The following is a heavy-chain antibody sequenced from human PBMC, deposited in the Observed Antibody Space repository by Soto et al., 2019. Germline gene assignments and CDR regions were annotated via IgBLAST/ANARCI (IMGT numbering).Heavy chain of an antibody. CDR2: MNPHSGNT. J-gene: IGHJ3*02. CDR3: ARVRAVAGTDACDI. CDR1: GYTFTSYD. D-gene: IGHD6-19*01. V-gene: IGHV1-8*01. Sequence: GASVKVSCKASGYTFTSYDITWVRQATGQGLEWMGWMNPHSGNTGYAQKFRGRVTMTRNTSISTAYMELSSLRSEDTDVYYCARVRAVAGTDACDIWGQGTMVTLS.